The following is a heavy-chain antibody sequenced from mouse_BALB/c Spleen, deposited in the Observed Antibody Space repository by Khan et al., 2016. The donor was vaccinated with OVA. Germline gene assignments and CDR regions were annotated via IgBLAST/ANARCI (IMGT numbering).Heavy chain of an antibody. Sequence: QVQLKQSGPGLVAPSQSLSITCTVSGFSLTDYGVSWIRQPPGKGLEWLGVIWGGGSTYYNSALKSRMSISKDNSKSQVFLKMSSLQTDDTAMYYCAKGVWSYYYALDYWGQGTSVTVSS. V-gene: IGHV2-6-5*01. J-gene: IGHJ4*01. CDR3: AKGVWSYYYALDY. CDR2: IWGGGST. CDR1: GFSLTDYG.